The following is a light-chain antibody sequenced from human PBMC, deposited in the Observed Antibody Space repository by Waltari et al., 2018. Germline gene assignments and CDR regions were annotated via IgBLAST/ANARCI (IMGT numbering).Light chain of an antibody. Sequence: QSALTQPPSVSGSPRQSVTISCTGTSSDIGTYNRVSWYQQTPGTAPKLMIYDVSNRPSVVPDRFSGSKSGNTASLTISALQAEDEADYYCCSFTPSLTYVFGTGTKVTVL. J-gene: IGLJ1*01. CDR1: SSDIGTYNR. CDR3: CSFTPSLTYV. V-gene: IGLV2-18*02. CDR2: DVS.